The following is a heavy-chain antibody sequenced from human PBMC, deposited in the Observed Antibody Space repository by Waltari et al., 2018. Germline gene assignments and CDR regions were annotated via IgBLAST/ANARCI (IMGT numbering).Heavy chain of an antibody. CDR2: IKYEGSDK. CDR3: ASRSSSPPPGSGY. V-gene: IGHV3-7*01. D-gene: IGHD6-13*01. Sequence: EVQLVESGGGLVQPGGSLRLSCAASGFTFSSYWMSWVRQAPGRGLEWVAHIKYEGSDKCVVDSVKVRFTNSRDNAKNSVYLQMNSLRAEDTAVYYCASRSSSPPPGSGYWGQGTLVTVSS. J-gene: IGHJ4*02. CDR1: GFTFSSYW.